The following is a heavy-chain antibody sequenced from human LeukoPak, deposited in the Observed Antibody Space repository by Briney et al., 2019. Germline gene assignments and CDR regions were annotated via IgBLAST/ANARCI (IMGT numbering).Heavy chain of an antibody. CDR1: GFTFSSYA. Sequence: SGGSERLSCAASGFTFSSYAMHWLRQAPGKGLEWVALMSYHGSNIQYADSVKGRFTISRDNSKNTLYLQMNSLRAEDTAVYYCARGSHRIEYSSSVAFDSWGQGTLVTVSS. CDR2: MSYHGSNI. J-gene: IGHJ5*01. CDR3: ARGSHRIEYSSSVAFDS. D-gene: IGHD6-6*01. V-gene: IGHV3-30*04.